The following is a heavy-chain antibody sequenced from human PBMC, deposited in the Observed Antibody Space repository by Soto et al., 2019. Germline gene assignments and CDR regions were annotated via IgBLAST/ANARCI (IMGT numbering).Heavy chain of an antibody. V-gene: IGHV1-69*01. J-gene: IGHJ4*02. Sequence: QVQLVQSGAEVKKPGSSVKVSCKASGGTFSSYAISWVRQAPGQGLEWMGGIIPSFGTANYAQKCQGRVTITADESTSTAYMKLSSLRSEDTAVYYCARVFMGSEPVDYWGQGTLVTVSS. CDR2: IIPSFGTA. CDR3: ARVFMGSEPVDY. CDR1: GGTFSSYA. D-gene: IGHD3-10*01.